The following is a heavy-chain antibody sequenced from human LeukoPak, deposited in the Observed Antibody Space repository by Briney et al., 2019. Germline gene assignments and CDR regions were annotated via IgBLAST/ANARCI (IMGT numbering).Heavy chain of an antibody. CDR2: INSNSGDI. D-gene: IGHD6-19*01. CDR3: ARESAYRSGLYDY. Sequence: GGSLRLPCLASGFIFNPYCMHWVRQAPGKGLEWVSSINSNSGDIHYAGSVVGRFTIVRDNAKNSLFLQMNSLRDEDTAIYYCARESAYRSGLYDYWGQVILVTVSS. CDR1: GFIFNPYC. V-gene: IGHV3-21*01. J-gene: IGHJ4*02.